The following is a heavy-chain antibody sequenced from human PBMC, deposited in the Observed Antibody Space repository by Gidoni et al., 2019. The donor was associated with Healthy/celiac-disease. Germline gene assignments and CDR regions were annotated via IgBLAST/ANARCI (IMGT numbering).Heavy chain of an antibody. V-gene: IGHV3-48*03. CDR1: GFTFSSYE. CDR3: ARVDWNYGEDY. Sequence: EVQLVESGGGLVQPGGSLRLSCAASGFTFSSYEMNWVRQAPGKGLEWGSYISSSGSTIYYADSVKGRFTISRDNAKNSLYLQMNSLRAEDTAVYYCARVDWNYGEDYWGQGTLVTVSS. J-gene: IGHJ4*02. CDR2: ISSSGSTI. D-gene: IGHD1-7*01.